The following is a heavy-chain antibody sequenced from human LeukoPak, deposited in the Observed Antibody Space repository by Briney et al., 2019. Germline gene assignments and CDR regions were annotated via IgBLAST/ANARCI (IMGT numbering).Heavy chain of an antibody. CDR3: ARDKEDDTLDY. D-gene: IGHD3-9*01. V-gene: IGHV4-31*03. Sequence: PSQTLSLTCTVSGGSISSGGYYWSWTRQHPGKGLEWIGYIYYSGSTYYNPSLKSRVTISVDTSKNQFSLKLSSVTAADTAVYYCARDKEDDTLDYWGQGTLVTVSS. J-gene: IGHJ4*02. CDR2: IYYSGST. CDR1: GGSISSGGYY.